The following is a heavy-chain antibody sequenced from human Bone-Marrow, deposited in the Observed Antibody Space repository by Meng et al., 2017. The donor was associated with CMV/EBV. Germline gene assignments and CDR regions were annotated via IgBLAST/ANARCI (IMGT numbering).Heavy chain of an antibody. Sequence: SLKISCAASGFTFEDYSMHWVRQAPGKGLEWVSGLSWNSGNIGYTDSVKGRFTISRDNAKNSLYLQMNSLRAEDTAVYYCAREGFLDIVLMVYAPVYFDYWGQGTLVTVSS. V-gene: IGHV3-9*01. J-gene: IGHJ4*02. CDR2: LSWNSGNI. CDR1: GFTFEDYS. CDR3: AREGFLDIVLMVYAPVYFDY. D-gene: IGHD2-8*01.